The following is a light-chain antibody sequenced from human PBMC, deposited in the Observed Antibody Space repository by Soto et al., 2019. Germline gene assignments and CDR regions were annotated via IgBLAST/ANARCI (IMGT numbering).Light chain of an antibody. CDR2: DTS. J-gene: IGKJ2*01. V-gene: IGKV3-20*01. Sequence: EIVLTQSPGTLSLSPGERATLSCRASQTLGTKYLAWYQQKPGQAPSLLIYDTSNRATGVPDRFSCSGSGTDFTLTISRLEPEDFAVYYCHHYGTSPPNPFCQGTKRAIK. CDR3: HHYGTSPPNP. CDR1: QTLGTKY.